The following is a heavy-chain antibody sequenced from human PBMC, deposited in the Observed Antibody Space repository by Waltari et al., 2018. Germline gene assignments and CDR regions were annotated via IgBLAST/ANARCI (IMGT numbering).Heavy chain of an antibody. Sequence: QVQLVESGGGVVQPGRSPRLSCAASGFTFSSYAMHWVRQAPGKGLEWVAFISYDGSNKYYADSVKGRFTISRDNSKNTLYLQMNSLRAEDTAVYYCARGPWGVQGSPDAFDIWGQGTMVTVSS. V-gene: IGHV3-30-3*01. CDR1: GFTFSSYA. CDR2: ISYDGSNK. J-gene: IGHJ3*02. CDR3: ARGPWGVQGSPDAFDI. D-gene: IGHD3-10*01.